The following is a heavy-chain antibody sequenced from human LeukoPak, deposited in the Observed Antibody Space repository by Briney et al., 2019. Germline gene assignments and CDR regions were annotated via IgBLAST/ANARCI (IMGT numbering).Heavy chain of an antibody. Sequence: GGSLRLSCAASGFTVSSNEMSWVRQAPGKGLEWVSSISGGSTYYADSRKGRFTISRDNSKNTLHLQMNSLRAEDTAVYYCTTDLSYYYGSGSPRWGQGTLVTVSS. CDR2: ISGGST. V-gene: IGHV3-38-3*01. J-gene: IGHJ1*01. CDR3: TTDLSYYYGSGSPR. CDR1: GFTVSSNE. D-gene: IGHD3-10*01.